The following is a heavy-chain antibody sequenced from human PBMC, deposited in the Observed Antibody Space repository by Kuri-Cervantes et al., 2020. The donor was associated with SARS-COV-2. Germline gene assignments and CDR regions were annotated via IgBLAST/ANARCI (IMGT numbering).Heavy chain of an antibody. D-gene: IGHD3-10*01. V-gene: IGHV1-2*04. Sequence: ASVKVSCKASGYTFNDYYIYWVRQAPAQGLEWMGWINPNSGGTNYAQKFQGWVTMTRDTSLSISYMELSRLTSDDTAVYYCARGEGSRGLMVVLGWRGAGRLDFWGQGTLVTVSS. J-gene: IGHJ4*02. CDR1: GYTFNDYY. CDR2: INPNSGGT. CDR3: ARGEGSRGLMVVLGWRGAGRLDF.